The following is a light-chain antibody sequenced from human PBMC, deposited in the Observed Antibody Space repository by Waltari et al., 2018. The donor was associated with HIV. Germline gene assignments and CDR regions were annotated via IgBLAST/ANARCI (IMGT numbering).Light chain of an antibody. CDR1: DLAKQY. CDR3: QSADTSGTRV. CDR2: KDT. J-gene: IGLJ1*01. Sequence: SFELTQPPSVSVSPGKPAKNTCSGDDLAKQYTYWYQQKPGQAPVVVIYKDTERPSGIPERFSGSSSGTTVTLTISGVQAEDEADYYCQSADTSGTRVFGSGTKVTVL. V-gene: IGLV3-25*03.